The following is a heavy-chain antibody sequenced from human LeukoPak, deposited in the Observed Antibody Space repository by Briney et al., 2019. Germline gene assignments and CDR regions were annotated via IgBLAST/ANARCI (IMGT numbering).Heavy chain of an antibody. D-gene: IGHD4-17*01. J-gene: IGHJ6*02. CDR1: GYTFTSYY. CDR2: INPSGGST. Sequence: ASVKVSCKASGYTFTSYYMHWVRQAPGQGLEWMGIINPSGGSTNYAQKFQGRVTITADESTSTAYMELSSLRSEDTAVYYCARSVSPLYYYYYGMDVWGQGTTVTVSS. V-gene: IGHV1-46*01. CDR3: ARSVSPLYYYYYGMDV.